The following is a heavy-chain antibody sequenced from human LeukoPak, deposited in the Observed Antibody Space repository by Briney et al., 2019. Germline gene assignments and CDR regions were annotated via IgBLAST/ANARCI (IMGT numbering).Heavy chain of an antibody. J-gene: IGHJ6*02. V-gene: IGHV3-33*01. CDR3: ARDAVDTANAV. D-gene: IGHD5-18*01. Sequence: AGGSLRLSCAASGFSFKDTGMHWVRQAPGKSPEWLTIIWYDGSTKYYAAYVKGRFTVSRDNSKNILYLQMNSLRAEDTAVYYCARDAVDTANAVWGQGTTVTVSS. CDR2: IWYDGSTK. CDR1: GFSFKDTG.